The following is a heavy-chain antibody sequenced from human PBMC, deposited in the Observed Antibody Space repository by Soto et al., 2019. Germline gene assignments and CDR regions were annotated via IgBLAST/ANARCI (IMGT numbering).Heavy chain of an antibody. V-gene: IGHV3-33*01. CDR2: VWYDGSNK. D-gene: IGHD1-26*01. CDR1: GFTFSSYA. J-gene: IGHJ4*02. CDR3: ARDRYSGKDYDY. Sequence: QVQLVESGGGVVQPGRSLRLSCAASGFTFSSYAMHWVRQVPGKGLEWVAIVWYDGSNKYYADSVKGRFIISRDNSKITLFPQMSSLGAEDTAVYYCARDRYSGKDYDYWGQGTLVTVSS.